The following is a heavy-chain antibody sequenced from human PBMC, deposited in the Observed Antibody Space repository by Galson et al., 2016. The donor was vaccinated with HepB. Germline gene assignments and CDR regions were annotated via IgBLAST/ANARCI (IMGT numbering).Heavy chain of an antibody. Sequence: SVKVSCKASRYIFTNYAIHWVRQAPGDRPEWMGWINPGSGKTKYSEIFQDRVTITTDTSAIIVYMELRSLGSDDTAVYFCARDFCTGVSCNHALGHWGQGTLVTVSS. CDR1: RYIFTNYA. V-gene: IGHV1-3*01. CDR3: ARDFCTGVSCNHALGH. CDR2: INPGSGKT. D-gene: IGHD2-8*02. J-gene: IGHJ4*02.